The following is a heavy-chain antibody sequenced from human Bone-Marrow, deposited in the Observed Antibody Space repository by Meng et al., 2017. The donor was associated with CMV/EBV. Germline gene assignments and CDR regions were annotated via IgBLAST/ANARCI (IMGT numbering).Heavy chain of an antibody. CDR1: GYTFTSYG. V-gene: IGHV1-18*01. CDR3: ARGQGYCSSTSCYRPQTDYYYYYGMDV. CDR2: ISAYNGNT. Sequence: ASVKVSCKASGYTFTSYGISWVRQAPGQGLEWMGWISAYNGNTNYAQKLQGRVTMTTDTSTSTAYMELRSLRSEDTAVYYCARGQGYCSSTSCYRPQTDYYYYYGMDVWGQGTTVTVAS. J-gene: IGHJ6*01. D-gene: IGHD2-2*01.